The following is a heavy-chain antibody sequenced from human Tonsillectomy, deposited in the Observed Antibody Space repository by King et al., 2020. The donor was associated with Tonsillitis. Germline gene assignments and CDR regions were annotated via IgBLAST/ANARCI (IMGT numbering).Heavy chain of an antibody. D-gene: IGHD3-22*01. CDR3: VAEYYYDSRGTDGMDV. Sequence: QLVQSGGGVVQPGRSLRLSCAASGFTFSSYAMHWVRQAPGKGLEWVAVIFYDGSNENYADSVKGRFTISRDNSKNTFYLQMNSLRADDTAVYYCVAEYYYDSRGTDGMDVWGQGTTVTVSS. V-gene: IGHV3-30*04. CDR1: GFTFSSYA. CDR2: IFYDGSNE. J-gene: IGHJ6*02.